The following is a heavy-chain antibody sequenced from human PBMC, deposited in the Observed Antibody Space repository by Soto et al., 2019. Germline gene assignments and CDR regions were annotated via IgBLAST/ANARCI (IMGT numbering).Heavy chain of an antibody. CDR3: AKVSVAVGYFDY. Sequence: SGTLSLTCTVSGGSISSSSYYWGWIRQPPGKGLEWIGSIYYSGSTYYNPSLKSRVTISVDTSKNQFSLKLSSVTAADTAVYYCAKVSVAVGYFDYWGQGTLVTVSS. CDR1: GGSISSSSYY. CDR2: IYYSGST. D-gene: IGHD6-19*01. J-gene: IGHJ4*02. V-gene: IGHV4-39*01.